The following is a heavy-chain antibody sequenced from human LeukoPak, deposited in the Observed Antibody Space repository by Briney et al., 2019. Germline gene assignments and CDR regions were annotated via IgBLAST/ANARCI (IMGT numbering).Heavy chain of an antibody. CDR2: ISGSGGST. V-gene: IGHV3-23*01. J-gene: IGHJ4*02. Sequence: PGGSLRLSCATSGFTFSDAWMTWVRQAQGKGLEWVSAISGSGGSTYYADSVKGRFTISRDNSKNTLYLQMNSLRAEDTAVYYCAKPTRYCSSTSCYIVADDYWGQGTLVTVSS. CDR3: AKPTRYCSSTSCYIVADDY. D-gene: IGHD2-2*02. CDR1: GFTFSDAW.